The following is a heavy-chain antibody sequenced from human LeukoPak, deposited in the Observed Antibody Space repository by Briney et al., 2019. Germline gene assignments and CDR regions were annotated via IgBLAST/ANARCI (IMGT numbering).Heavy chain of an antibody. CDR2: ISSSSNTI. J-gene: IGHJ3*02. Sequence: GGSLRLSCAASGFTFSSYNMNWVRQAPGKGLEWVSYISSSSNTIYYADSVKGRFTISRDNARNSLYLQLNSLRAEDTAVYYCAKGVGITSRIDAFDIWGQGTMVTVSS. CDR1: GFTFSSYN. CDR3: AKGVGITSRIDAFDI. V-gene: IGHV3-48*01. D-gene: IGHD2-21*01.